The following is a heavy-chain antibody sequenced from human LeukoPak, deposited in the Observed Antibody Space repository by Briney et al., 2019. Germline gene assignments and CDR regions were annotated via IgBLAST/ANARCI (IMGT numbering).Heavy chain of an antibody. Sequence: GGSLRLSCEAAGFSFRDYPMGWVRRASGKRLEWVSGISAGADVIFYADPVKGRFTISRDNSKNTLSLQMNSLRVEDTAVYYCAKTTVASPRNGDYWGQGTLVTVSS. V-gene: IGHV3-23*01. CDR2: ISAGADVI. J-gene: IGHJ4*02. D-gene: IGHD4-23*01. CDR3: AKTTVASPRNGDY. CDR1: GFSFRDYP.